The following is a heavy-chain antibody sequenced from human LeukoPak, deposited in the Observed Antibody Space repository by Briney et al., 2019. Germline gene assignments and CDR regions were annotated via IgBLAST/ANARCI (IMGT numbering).Heavy chain of an antibody. CDR3: AKDLQMGSDY. V-gene: IGHV3-23*01. CDR1: GLTFSNYA. D-gene: IGHD5-24*01. J-gene: IGHJ4*02. Sequence: GGSLRLPCAASGLTFSNYAMSWVRQAPGKGLEWVSTISGSGGTTYYADSVKGRFTISRDNSKNALYRQMNRLRAEDTAVYYCAKDLQMGSDYWGQGTVVTVSS. CDR2: ISGSGGTT.